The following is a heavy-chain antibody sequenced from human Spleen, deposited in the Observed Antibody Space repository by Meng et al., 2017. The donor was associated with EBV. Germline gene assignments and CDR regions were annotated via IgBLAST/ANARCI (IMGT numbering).Heavy chain of an antibody. Sequence: QVQLRESGPGLVKPSGTLSLSCAVSGGSISISHWCICVRQPPGKGLEWIGEIYHSGSTNYNPSLKSRVTISVDKSKNQFSLKLSSVTVADTAVYYCARKSVAEGQDYWGQGTLVTVSS. CDR2: IYHSGST. V-gene: IGHV4-4*02. CDR3: ARKSVAEGQDY. CDR1: GGSISISHW. D-gene: IGHD6-19*01. J-gene: IGHJ4*02.